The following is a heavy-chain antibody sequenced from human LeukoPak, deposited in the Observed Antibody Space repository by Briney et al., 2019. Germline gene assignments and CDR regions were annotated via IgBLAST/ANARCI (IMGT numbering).Heavy chain of an antibody. CDR2: IYHSGST. Sequence: SQTLSLTCAVSGVSISSGGFSWSWIRQPPGKGLEWIGHIYHSGSTSYNPSLKSRVTISVDRSKNQFSLKLSSVTAADTAVYYCARARSYYYDSSGQNVPYYFDYWGQGTLVTVSS. CDR1: GVSISSGGFS. V-gene: IGHV4-30-2*01. CDR3: ARARSYYYDSSGQNVPYYFDY. D-gene: IGHD3-22*01. J-gene: IGHJ4*02.